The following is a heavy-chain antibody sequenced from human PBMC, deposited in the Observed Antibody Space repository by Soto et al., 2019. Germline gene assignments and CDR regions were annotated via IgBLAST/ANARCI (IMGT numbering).Heavy chain of an antibody. D-gene: IGHD2-15*01. CDR1: GFTFSSYG. CDR3: AKVNLEAKLRYYYYYYMDV. V-gene: IGHV3-30*18. J-gene: IGHJ6*03. CDR2: ISYDGSNK. Sequence: GGSLRLSCAASGFTFSSYGMHWVRQAPGKGLEWVAVISYDGSNKYYADSVKGRFTISRDNSKNTLYLQMNSLRAEDTAVYYCAKVNLEAKLRYYYYYYMDVWGKGTTVTVSS.